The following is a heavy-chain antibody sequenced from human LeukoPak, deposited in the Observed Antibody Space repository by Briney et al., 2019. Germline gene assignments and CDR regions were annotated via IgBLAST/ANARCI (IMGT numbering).Heavy chain of an antibody. CDR2: IYYRGNT. J-gene: IGHJ4*02. CDR3: ARHYVKGGNWNYFDS. Sequence: SETLSLTCTVSGXSFSSSSYYWGWIRQPPGKGLEWIGSIYYRGNTYYNPSLKSRITISVITSKKQFSLRLSSVTAADTAVYYCARHYVKGGNWNYFDSWGQGALVIVSS. V-gene: IGHV4-39*01. CDR1: GXSFSSSSYY. D-gene: IGHD4-23*01.